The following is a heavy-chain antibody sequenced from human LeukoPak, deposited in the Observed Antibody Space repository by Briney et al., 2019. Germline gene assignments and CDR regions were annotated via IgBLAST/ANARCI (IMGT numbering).Heavy chain of an antibody. CDR2: INHSGST. J-gene: IGHJ4*02. D-gene: IGHD6-13*01. CDR1: GGSFSGYY. V-gene: IGHV4-34*01. Sequence: PSETLSLTCAVYGGSFSGYYWSWIRQPPGKGLEWIGEINHSGSTNYNPSLKSRVTISVDTSKNQFSLKLSSVTAADTAVYYCARLSASLYSSSWYEKGGDHWGPSGYWGQGTLVTVSS. CDR3: ARLSASLYSSSWYEKGGDHWGPSGY.